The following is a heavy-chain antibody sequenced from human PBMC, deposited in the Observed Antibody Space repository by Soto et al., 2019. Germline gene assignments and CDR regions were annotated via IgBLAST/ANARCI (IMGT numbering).Heavy chain of an antibody. D-gene: IGHD6-19*01. CDR2: ISWNSGSI. CDR1: GFTFDDYA. CDR3: AKGPSYSSGWYSGGWFDP. Sequence: EVQLVESGGGLVQPGRSLRLSCAASGFTFDDYAMHWVRQAPGKGLEWVSGISWNSGSIGYADSVKGRFTISRDNAKNSLDLQMNSLRAEETALFYCAKGPSYSSGWYSGGWFDPWGHRNLVTASS. V-gene: IGHV3-9*01. J-gene: IGHJ5*02.